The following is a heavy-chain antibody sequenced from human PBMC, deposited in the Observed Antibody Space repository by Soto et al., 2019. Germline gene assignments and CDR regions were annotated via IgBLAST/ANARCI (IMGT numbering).Heavy chain of an antibody. CDR1: GGTFSSYA. J-gene: IGHJ6*02. D-gene: IGHD4-17*01. CDR3: ARGVRVYGDQFGYYYYYYGMDV. CDR2: IIPIFGTA. Sequence: ASVKVSCKASGGTFSSYAISWVRQAPGQGLEWMGGIIPIFGTANYAQKFQGRVTITADESTSTAYMELSSLRSEDTAVYYCARGVRVYGDQFGYYYYYYGMDVWGQGTTVTVSS. V-gene: IGHV1-69*13.